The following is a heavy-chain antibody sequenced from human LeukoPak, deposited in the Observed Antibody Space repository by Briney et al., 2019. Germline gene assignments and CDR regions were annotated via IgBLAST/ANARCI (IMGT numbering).Heavy chain of an antibody. D-gene: IGHD5-18*01. J-gene: IGHJ4*02. CDR1: GYTFTNYW. V-gene: IGHV5-51*01. Sequence: GESLKISCKASGYTFTNYWIGWVRQMPGKDLEWMGTIYPGDSDTGYSPSFQGQVSISADKSTNTAYLQWSSLKASDTAIYYCARLGTAIVARYFDFWGQGTLVTVSS. CDR2: IYPGDSDT. CDR3: ARLGTAIVARYFDF.